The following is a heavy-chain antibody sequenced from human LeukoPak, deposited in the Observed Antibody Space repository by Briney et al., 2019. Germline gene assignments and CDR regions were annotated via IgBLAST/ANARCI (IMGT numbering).Heavy chain of an antibody. CDR3: ARGGYSYGYSDY. Sequence: SETLSLTCTVSGGSISGSSYYWGWIRQPPGKGLEWIGSIYYSGSTYYNPSLKSRVTISVDTSKNQFSLKLNSVTATDTAVYYCARGGYSYGYSDYWGQGTLVTVSS. CDR1: GGSISGSSYY. J-gene: IGHJ4*02. CDR2: IYYSGST. V-gene: IGHV4-39*02. D-gene: IGHD5-18*01.